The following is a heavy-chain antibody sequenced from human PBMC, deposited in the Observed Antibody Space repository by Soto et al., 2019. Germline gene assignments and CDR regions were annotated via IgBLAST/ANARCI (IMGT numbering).Heavy chain of an antibody. Sequence: PSRTSSDPCSMSGDGVSSNRAPWNWIRASPSRGVEWLGRTYYRSKWYKDYEVSVKSRITIDLDTSKNQLSRQLNSVTPEDTALYYRGRGAVADYSRVFDYWGQGPLVTVSS. J-gene: IGHJ4*02. CDR1: GDGVSSNRAP. CDR2: TYYRSKWYK. V-gene: IGHV6-1*01. CDR3: GRGAVADYSRVFDY. D-gene: IGHD4-4*01.